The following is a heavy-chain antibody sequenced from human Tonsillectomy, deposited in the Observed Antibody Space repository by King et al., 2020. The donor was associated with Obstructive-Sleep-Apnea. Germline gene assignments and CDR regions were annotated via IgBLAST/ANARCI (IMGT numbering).Heavy chain of an antibody. CDR1: GGSISSYY. D-gene: IGHD3-22*01. CDR2: ISYSGST. Sequence: VQLQESGPGLVKPSETLSLTCTVSGGSISSYYWSWIRQPPGRGLEWIGYISYSGSTNYNPSPKSRVTISVDTSKNQISLKLSSATAADTAVYYCARSLDSSGYYYTNSWGQGTLVTVSS. V-gene: IGHV4-59*08. J-gene: IGHJ4*02. CDR3: ARSLDSSGYYYTNS.